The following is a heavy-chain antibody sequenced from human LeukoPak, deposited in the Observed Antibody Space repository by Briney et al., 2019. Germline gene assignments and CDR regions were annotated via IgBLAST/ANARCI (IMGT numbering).Heavy chain of an antibody. V-gene: IGHV4-34*01. Sequence: RTSETLSLTCTVSGGSFNDYQWTWVRQSPGQGLEWIGEIYYSGSTRYNPSIESRVSMSVAPSKKQFSLNVRSVTAADTAVYYCARVRVGINSHYNPVDVWGQGTTVTVSS. CDR2: IYYSGST. CDR1: GGSFNDYQ. CDR3: ARVRVGINSHYNPVDV. D-gene: IGHD1-14*01. J-gene: IGHJ6*02.